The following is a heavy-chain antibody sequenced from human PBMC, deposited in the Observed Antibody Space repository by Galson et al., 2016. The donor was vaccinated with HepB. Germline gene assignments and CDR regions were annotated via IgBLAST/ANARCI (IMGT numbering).Heavy chain of an antibody. J-gene: IGHJ2*01. Sequence: SLRLSCAASGFTYDNYAMHWVRQVPGKGLEWVSSISWDGLASFYADSVKDRFTISRDNAKNSLFLDMYSLRAEDTAFYFCVKDHSPASYWFFDVWGRGTLVTVSS. V-gene: IGHV3-9*01. CDR1: GFTYDNYA. CDR2: ISWDGLAS. CDR3: VKDHSPASYWFFDV. D-gene: IGHD3-10*01.